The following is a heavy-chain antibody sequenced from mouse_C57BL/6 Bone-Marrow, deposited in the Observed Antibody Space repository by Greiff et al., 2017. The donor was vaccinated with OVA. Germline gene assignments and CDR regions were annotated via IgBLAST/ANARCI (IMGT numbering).Heavy chain of an antibody. CDR2: IYPGDGDT. V-gene: IGHV1-82*01. J-gene: IGHJ2*01. D-gene: IGHD1-1*01. CDR1: GYAFSSSW. Sequence: VKLMESGPELVKPGASVKISCKASGYAFSSSWMNWVKQRPGKGLEWIGRIYPGDGDTNYNGKFKGKATLTADKSSSTAYMQLSSLTSEDSAVYFCASHLLLRTYFDYWGQGTTLTVSS. CDR3: ASHLLLRTYFDY.